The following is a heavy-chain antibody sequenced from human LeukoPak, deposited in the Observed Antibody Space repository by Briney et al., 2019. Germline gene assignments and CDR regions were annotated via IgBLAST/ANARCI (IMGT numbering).Heavy chain of an antibody. CDR2: ISGSGSST. Sequence: GGSLRLSCAASGFTFSSYAIGWVRQAPGKGLEWVSSISGSGSSTYYADSVKDRFTISRDSSKNTMYLQMNSLRAEDTAVFYCAKSGGGTTKNKYYFDSWGQGALVTVSS. J-gene: IGHJ4*02. CDR1: GFTFSSYA. CDR3: AKSGGGTTKNKYYFDS. V-gene: IGHV3-23*01. D-gene: IGHD3-10*01.